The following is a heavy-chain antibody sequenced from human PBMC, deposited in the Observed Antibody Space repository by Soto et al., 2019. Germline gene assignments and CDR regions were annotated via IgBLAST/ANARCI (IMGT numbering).Heavy chain of an antibody. D-gene: IGHD2-2*01. CDR3: TRRASSSFYHFDF. CDR2: IDPSDSYV. J-gene: IGHJ4*02. V-gene: IGHV5-10-1*01. CDR1: GYSLTTHW. Sequence: GESLKISCEGSGYSLTTHWINWVRQMPGKGLEWMATIDPSDSYVDYSPSFRGHVTFSVDRSITTVYLQWNSLKASDSAMYFCTRRASSSFYHFDFWGQGALVTVSS.